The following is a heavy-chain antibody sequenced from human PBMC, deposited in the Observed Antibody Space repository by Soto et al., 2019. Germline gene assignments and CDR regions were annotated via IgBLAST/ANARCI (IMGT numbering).Heavy chain of an antibody. CDR1: GFTFSSYA. CDR3: AKNGRFLEWLLMGRIDY. Sequence: EVQLLESGGGLVQPGGSLRLSCAASGFTFSSYAMSWVRQAPGKGLEWVSAISGSGGSTYYADSVKGRFTISRDNSKNTLYLQMNSLRAEDTAVYYCAKNGRFLEWLLMGRIDYWGQGTLVTVSS. V-gene: IGHV3-23*01. D-gene: IGHD3-3*01. CDR2: ISGSGGST. J-gene: IGHJ4*02.